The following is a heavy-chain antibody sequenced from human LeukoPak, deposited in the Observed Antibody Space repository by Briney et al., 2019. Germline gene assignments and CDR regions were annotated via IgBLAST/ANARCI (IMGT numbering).Heavy chain of an antibody. CDR1: GGSISSSSYY. Sequence: SETLSLTCTVSGGSISSSSYYWGWIRQPPGKGLEWIGSIYYSGSTYYNPSLKSRVTISVDTSKNQFSLKLSSVTAADTAVYYCARWKLYCSSTSCYIGDFDYWGQGTLVTVSS. CDR3: ARWKLYCSSTSCYIGDFDY. V-gene: IGHV4-39*07. D-gene: IGHD2-2*02. CDR2: IYYSGST. J-gene: IGHJ4*02.